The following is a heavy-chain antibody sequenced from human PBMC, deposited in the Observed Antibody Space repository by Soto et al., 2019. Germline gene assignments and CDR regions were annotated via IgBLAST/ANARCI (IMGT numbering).Heavy chain of an antibody. Sequence: PGGSLRLSCAASGFTFSSYGMHWVRQAPGKGLEWVAVISYDGSNKYYADSVKGRFTISRDNSKNTLYLQMNSLRAEDTAVYYCATSTICGAGPFYGMDVWGQGTTVTVSS. D-gene: IGHD3-3*01. J-gene: IGHJ6*02. CDR1: GFTFSSYG. CDR2: ISYDGSNK. V-gene: IGHV3-30*03. CDR3: ATSTICGAGPFYGMDV.